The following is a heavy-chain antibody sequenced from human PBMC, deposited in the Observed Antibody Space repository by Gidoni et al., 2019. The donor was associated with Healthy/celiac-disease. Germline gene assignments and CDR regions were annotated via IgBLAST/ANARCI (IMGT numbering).Heavy chain of an antibody. CDR3: ARVTSSTSPLDY. D-gene: IGHD2-2*01. CDR1: GGSFSGYY. V-gene: IGHV4-34*01. CDR2: INHSGST. J-gene: IGHJ4*02. Sequence: QVQLQQWGAGLLKPSETLSLTCAVYGGSFSGYYWSWIRQPPGKGREWIGEINHSGSTNYNPSLKSRVTISVATSKNQFSLKLSSVTAADTAVYYCARVTSSTSPLDYWGQGTLVTVSS.